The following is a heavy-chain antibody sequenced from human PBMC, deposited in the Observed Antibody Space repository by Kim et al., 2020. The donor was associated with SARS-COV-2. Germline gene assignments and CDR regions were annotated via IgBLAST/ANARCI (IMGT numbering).Heavy chain of an antibody. CDR1: GFTFSSYS. J-gene: IGHJ6*02. D-gene: IGHD6-13*01. CDR3: ARDRPLEYSSSWYSIYYYGMDV. V-gene: IGHV3-21*01. CDR2: ISSSSSYI. Sequence: GGSLRLSCAASGFTFSSYSMNWVRQAPGKGLEWVSSISSSSSYIYYADSVKGRFTISRDNAKNSLYLQMNSLRAEDTAVYYCARDRPLEYSSSWYSIYYYGMDVWGQGTTVTVSS.